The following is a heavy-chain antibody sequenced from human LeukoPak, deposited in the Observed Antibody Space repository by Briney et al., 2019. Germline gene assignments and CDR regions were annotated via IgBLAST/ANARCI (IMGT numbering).Heavy chain of an antibody. CDR2: INHSGST. V-gene: IGHV4-34*01. J-gene: IGHJ4*02. Sequence: SETLSLTCAVYGGSFSGYYWSWIRQPPGKGLEWIGEINHSGSTNYNPSLKSRVTISVDTSKNQFSLKLSSVTAADTAVYYCARLLVGGSSSHWGQGTLVTVSS. CDR3: ARLLVGGSSSH. D-gene: IGHD6-13*01. CDR1: GGSFSGYY.